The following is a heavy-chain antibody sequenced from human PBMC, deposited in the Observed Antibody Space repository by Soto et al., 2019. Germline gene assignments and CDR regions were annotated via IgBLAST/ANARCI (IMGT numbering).Heavy chain of an antibody. V-gene: IGHV4-34*01. Sequence: SETLSLTCAVYGGSFSGYYWSWIRQPPGKGLEWIGEINHSGSTNYNPSLKSRVTISVDTSKNQFSLKLSSVTAADTAVYYCASPSGSSWYRSYYYGMDVWGQGTTVTVS. J-gene: IGHJ6*02. D-gene: IGHD6-13*01. CDR1: GGSFSGYY. CDR2: INHSGST. CDR3: ASPSGSSWYRSYYYGMDV.